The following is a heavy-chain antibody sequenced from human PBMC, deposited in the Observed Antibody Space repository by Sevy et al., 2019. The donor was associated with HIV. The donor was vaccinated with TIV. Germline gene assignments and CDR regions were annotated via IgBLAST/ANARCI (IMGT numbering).Heavy chain of an antibody. V-gene: IGHV3-53*01. J-gene: IGHJ6*02. D-gene: IGHD3-16*01. CDR1: GFTVSSNY. CDR3: ARHHGDYSDANYYGMDV. CDR2: IYSGGTT. Sequence: GESLKISCAASGFTVSSNYMSWVRQPPGKGLEGVSVIYSGGTTEYGDSVKGRFTISRDNSKNRLYLQMNNLRADDTAVYDCARHHGDYSDANYYGMDVWGQGTTVTVSS.